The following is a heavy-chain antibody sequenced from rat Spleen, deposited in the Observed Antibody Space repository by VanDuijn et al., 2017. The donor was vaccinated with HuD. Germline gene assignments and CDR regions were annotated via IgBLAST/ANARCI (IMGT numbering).Heavy chain of an antibody. CDR3: ARHEGYGYNKSPFDY. V-gene: IGHV5-25*01. D-gene: IGHD1-9*01. CDR2: ISPAGGNT. J-gene: IGHJ2*01. CDR1: GFTFSNYY. Sequence: EVQLVESGGGLVQPGRSMKLSCAGSGFTFSNYYMAWVRQAPTKSLEWVASISPAGGNTYYRDSVKGRFTISRDNAKSTLYLQMDSLRSEDTATYSCARHEGYGYNKSPFDYWGQGVMVTVSS.